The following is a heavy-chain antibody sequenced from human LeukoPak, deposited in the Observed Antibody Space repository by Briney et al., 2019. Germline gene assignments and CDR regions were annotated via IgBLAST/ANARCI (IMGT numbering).Heavy chain of an antibody. CDR3: AREPTMVRGVICAY. D-gene: IGHD3-10*01. J-gene: IGHJ4*02. CDR1: GYTFTSYD. Sequence: GASVKVSCKASGYTFTSYDINWVRQATGQGLEWMGWMNPNSGNTGYAQKFQGRVTMTRNTSISTAYMELSSLRSEDTAVYYCAREPTMVRGVICAYWGQGTLVTVSS. V-gene: IGHV1-8*01. CDR2: MNPNSGNT.